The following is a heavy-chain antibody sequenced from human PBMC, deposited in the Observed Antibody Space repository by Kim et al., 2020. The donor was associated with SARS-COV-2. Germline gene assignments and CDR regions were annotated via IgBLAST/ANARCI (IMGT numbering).Heavy chain of an antibody. J-gene: IGHJ6*02. D-gene: IGHD2-21*01. CDR2: INPSGGST. CDR3: ARDGHIVVVIDIPSTTGYYGMDV. Sequence: ASVKVSCKASGYTFTSYYMHWVRQAPGQGLEWMGIINPSGGSTSYAQKFQGRVTMTRDTSTSTVYMELSSLRSEDTAVYYCARDGHIVVVIDIPSTTGYYGMDVWGQGTPVTVSS. CDR1: GYTFTSYY. V-gene: IGHV1-46*01.